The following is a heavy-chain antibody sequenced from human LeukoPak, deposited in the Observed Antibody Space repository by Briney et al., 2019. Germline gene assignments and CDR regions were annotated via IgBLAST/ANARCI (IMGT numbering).Heavy chain of an antibody. Sequence: PGGSLRLSCAASGFTFSSYGMSWVHQAPGKGLEWVSAISGSGGSTYYADSVKGRFTISRDNSKNTLYLQMNSLRAEDTAVYYCAKMIGGEGDYWGQGTLVTVSS. CDR1: GFTFSSYG. CDR3: AKMIGGEGDY. J-gene: IGHJ4*02. CDR2: ISGSGGST. D-gene: IGHD2-21*01. V-gene: IGHV3-23*01.